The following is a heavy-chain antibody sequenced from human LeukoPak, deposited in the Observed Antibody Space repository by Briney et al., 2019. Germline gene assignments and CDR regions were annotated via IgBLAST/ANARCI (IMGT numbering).Heavy chain of an antibody. Sequence: GASVKVSCEPSGYASNAYGIGWVRQAPGRGLEWLGWISGYNYNTNYAQMFRGRVTMTIDTSTITAYMELRSLTSDDTAVYYCARDKSVATAPRHPFDYWGQGTLITVSS. CDR3: ARDKSVATAPRHPFDY. CDR2: ISGYNYNT. J-gene: IGHJ4*02. V-gene: IGHV1-18*01. D-gene: IGHD5-12*01. CDR1: GYASNAYG.